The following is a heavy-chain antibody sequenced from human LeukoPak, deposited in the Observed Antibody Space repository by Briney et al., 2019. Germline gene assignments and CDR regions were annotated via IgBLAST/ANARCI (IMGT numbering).Heavy chain of an antibody. V-gene: IGHV3-33*08. CDR1: GFTFRNYW. D-gene: IGHD6-13*01. CDR3: ARSTYSSSSYYFDY. Sequence: GGSLRLSCTASGFTFRNYWMSWVRQAPGKGLEWVAVIWSDGINKYYVDSVKGRFTISRDNSKNTLYLQMNSLRADDTAVYYCARSTYSSSSYYFDYWGQGSLVTVSS. CDR2: IWSDGINK. J-gene: IGHJ4*02.